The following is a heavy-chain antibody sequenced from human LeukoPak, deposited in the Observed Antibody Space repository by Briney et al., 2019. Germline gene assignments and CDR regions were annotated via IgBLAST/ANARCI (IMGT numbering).Heavy chain of an antibody. Sequence: ASVKVSCKASGYTFTSYGISWVRQAPGQGLEWMGWISAYNGNTNYAQKLQGRVTMTTDTSTGTAYMELRSLRSDDTAVYYCARAPGGSSGYFGGLVAFDIWGQGTMVTVSS. J-gene: IGHJ3*02. CDR2: ISAYNGNT. CDR3: ARAPGGSSGYFGGLVAFDI. D-gene: IGHD3-22*01. CDR1: GYTFTSYG. V-gene: IGHV1-18*01.